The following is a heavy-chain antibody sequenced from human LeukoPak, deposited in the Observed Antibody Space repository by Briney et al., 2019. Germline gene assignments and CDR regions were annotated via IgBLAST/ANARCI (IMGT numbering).Heavy chain of an antibody. V-gene: IGHV4-59*01. CDR1: GGSLSSYY. CDR3: ARDRNGYSYGPRFDY. J-gene: IGHJ4*02. Sequence: PSETLSLICTVSGGSLSSYYWSWIRQHPGKGLEWIGYIYYSGSTNYNPSLMSRVTISVDTSKNQFSLKLSSVTAADTAVYYCARDRNGYSYGPRFDYWGQGTLVTVSS. D-gene: IGHD5-18*01. CDR2: IYYSGST.